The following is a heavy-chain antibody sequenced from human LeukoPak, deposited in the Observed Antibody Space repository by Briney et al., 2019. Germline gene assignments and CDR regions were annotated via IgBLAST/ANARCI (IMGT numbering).Heavy chain of an antibody. J-gene: IGHJ4*02. D-gene: IGHD3-22*01. CDR1: GGSISSYY. CDR3: ARGREYYYDSSGSIAFDY. CDR2: IYYSGST. Sequence: SETLSLTCTVSGGSISSYYWSWIRQPPGKGLEWFGYIYYSGSTNYNPSLKSRVTISVDTSKNQFSLKLSSVTAADTAVYYCARGREYYYDSSGSIAFDYWGQGTLVTVSS. V-gene: IGHV4-59*01.